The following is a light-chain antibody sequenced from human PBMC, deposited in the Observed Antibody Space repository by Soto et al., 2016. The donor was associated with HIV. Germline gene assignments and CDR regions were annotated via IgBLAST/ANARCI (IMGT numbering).Light chain of an antibody. V-gene: IGKV1-5*03. CDR1: QSISSW. J-gene: IGKJ4*01. Sequence: DIQMTQSPSTLSASVGDRVTITCRASQSISSWLAWYQQKPGKAPKLLIYKASSLESGVPSRFSGSRSGTEFTLTISSLQPDDFATYYCQQYNSYPLTFGGGTKVGDQT. CDR2: KAS. CDR3: QQYNSYPLT.